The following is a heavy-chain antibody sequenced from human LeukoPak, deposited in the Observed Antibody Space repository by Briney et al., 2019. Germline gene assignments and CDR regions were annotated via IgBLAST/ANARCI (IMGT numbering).Heavy chain of an antibody. Sequence: PSETLSLTCAVYGGSFSGYYWSWIRQPPGKGLEWIGEINHSGSTNYNPSLKSRVTISVDTSKNQFSLKLSSVTAADTAVYYCARLAGGIRQQLVYVWGQGTLVTVSS. CDR1: GGSFSGYY. CDR3: ARLAGGIRQQLVYV. J-gene: IGHJ4*02. V-gene: IGHV4-34*01. CDR2: INHSGST. D-gene: IGHD6-13*01.